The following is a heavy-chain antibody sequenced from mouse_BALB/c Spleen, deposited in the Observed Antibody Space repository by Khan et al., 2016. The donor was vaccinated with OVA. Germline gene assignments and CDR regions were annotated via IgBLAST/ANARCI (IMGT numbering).Heavy chain of an antibody. J-gene: IGHJ3*01. D-gene: IGHD2-4*01. V-gene: IGHV1-77*01. Sequence: QVQLKQSGPELVKPGAPVKMSCKASGYKFTDYVISWVKQRTGQGLEWIGDIYPGSGTTYYNERFEGKATLTADKSSNTAYMQFRILTSEDSAVYCCARSYDNDGAWFVYWGQGTLVTVSA. CDR3: ARSYDNDGAWFVY. CDR1: GYKFTDYV. CDR2: IYPGSGTT.